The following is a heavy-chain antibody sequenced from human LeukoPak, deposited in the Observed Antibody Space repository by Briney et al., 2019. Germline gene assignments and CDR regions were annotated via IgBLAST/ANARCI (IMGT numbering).Heavy chain of an antibody. CDR3: AKDSGGYSYGTFFDY. Sequence: SGGSLRLSCAASGFTFSSYAMSWVRQAPGKGLEWVSLISWDGGSTYYADSVKGRFTISRDNSKNSLYLQMNSLRTEDTALYYCAKDSGGYSYGTFFDYWGQGTLVTVSS. V-gene: IGHV3-43*02. J-gene: IGHJ4*02. CDR2: ISWDGGST. CDR1: GFTFSSYA. D-gene: IGHD5-18*01.